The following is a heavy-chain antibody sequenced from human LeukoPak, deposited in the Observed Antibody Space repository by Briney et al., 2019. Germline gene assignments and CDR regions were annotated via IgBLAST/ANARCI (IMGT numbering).Heavy chain of an antibody. Sequence: SETLSLTCAVYGGSFSAYYWTWIRQPPGKGLEWLGEINHSGSSNYNSSLRSRVTISVDTSYKQFSLRLSSVTAADTAVYYCAPRGDIEHSYVYGKWFDPWGQGTRVTVSS. CDR3: APRGDIEHSYVYGKWFDP. CDR1: GGSFSAYY. CDR2: INHSGSS. V-gene: IGHV4-34*01. J-gene: IGHJ5*02. D-gene: IGHD5-18*01.